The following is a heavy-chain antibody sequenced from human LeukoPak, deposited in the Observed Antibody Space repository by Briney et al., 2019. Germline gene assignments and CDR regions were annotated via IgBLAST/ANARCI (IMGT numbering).Heavy chain of an antibody. V-gene: IGHV4-59*01. CDR3: ARTGVVATSYFFDY. CDR2: IYYSGSA. CDR1: GGSISSYY. D-gene: IGHD5-12*01. Sequence: SETLSLTCTVSGGSISSYYWSWIRQPPGKGLEWIGFIYYSGSANYNPSLRSRVTISVDTSKNQFSLKLTSVTAADTAVYYCARTGVVATSYFFDYWGYGTLVTVSS. J-gene: IGHJ4*01.